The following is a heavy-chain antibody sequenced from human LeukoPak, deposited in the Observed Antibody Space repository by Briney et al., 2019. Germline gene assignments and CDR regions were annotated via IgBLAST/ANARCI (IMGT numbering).Heavy chain of an antibody. CDR2: INPSGGST. J-gene: IGHJ4*02. Sequence: GASVKVSCKASGYTFTSYYMHWVRQAPGQGLEWMGIINPSGGSTSYAQKFQGRVTMTRDTSTSTVYMELSSLRSEDTAVYYCARARRRVGGYYDSSGYPYFDYWGQGTLVTVSS. CDR3: ARARRRVGGYYDSSGYPYFDY. CDR1: GYTFTSYY. V-gene: IGHV1-46*01. D-gene: IGHD3-22*01.